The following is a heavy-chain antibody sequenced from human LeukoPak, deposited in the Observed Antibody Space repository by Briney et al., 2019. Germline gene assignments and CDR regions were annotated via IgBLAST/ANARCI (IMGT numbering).Heavy chain of an antibody. CDR2: IFTSGTS. CDR3: ASASQFGTFDS. Sequence: ASETLSLTCTVSGGSISDYYWTWIRQPPGKGLEWIGYIFTSGTSDYNPSLKRRVAISVDTSKNQFSLKLRSVTAADTAVYYCASASQFGTFDSWGQGTLVVVSS. CDR1: GGSISDYY. D-gene: IGHD3-10*01. V-gene: IGHV4-4*09. J-gene: IGHJ4*02.